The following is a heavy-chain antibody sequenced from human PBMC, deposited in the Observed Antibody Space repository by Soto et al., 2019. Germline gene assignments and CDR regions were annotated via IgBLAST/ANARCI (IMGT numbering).Heavy chain of an antibody. CDR3: ARGHSVLRFLEWLSNNNWFDP. Sequence: SETLSLTCAVYGGSFSGYYWSWIRQPPGKGLEWIGEINHSGSTNYNPSLKSRATISVDTSKNQFSLKLSSVTAADTAVYYCARGHSVLRFLEWLSNNNWFDPWGPGTMVTVYS. J-gene: IGHJ5*02. CDR2: INHSGST. CDR1: GGSFSGYY. V-gene: IGHV4-34*01. D-gene: IGHD3-3*01.